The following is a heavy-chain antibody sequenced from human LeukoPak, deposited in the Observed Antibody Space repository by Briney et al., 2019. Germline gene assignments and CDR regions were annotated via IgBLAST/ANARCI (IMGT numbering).Heavy chain of an antibody. CDR1: GYTFTSYY. Sequence: GASVKVSCKASGYTFTSYYMHWVRQAPGQGLEWMGIINPSGGSTSYAQKLQGRVTMTTDTYTTTAYMELRSLTSDDTAVYFCARDVSPGMATIVGSSWGQGTLVTVSS. D-gene: IGHD5-24*01. CDR2: INPSGGST. J-gene: IGHJ5*02. V-gene: IGHV1-46*01. CDR3: ARDVSPGMATIVGSS.